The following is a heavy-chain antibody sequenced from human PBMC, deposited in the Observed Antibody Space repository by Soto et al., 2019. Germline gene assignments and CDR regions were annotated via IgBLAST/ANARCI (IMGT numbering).Heavy chain of an antibody. CDR2: INHNSGST. Sequence: RASVNVSCKASRYTFTGYYRHWLRQGPGQPLEWMGWINHNSGSTNYAQKFQGRVTMTRDTSISTAYMESSRLRSDDTAVYYCAKAVAASGLFDIWGQGTMVTVSS. V-gene: IGHV1-2*02. D-gene: IGHD6-19*01. J-gene: IGHJ3*02. CDR1: RYTFTGYY. CDR3: AKAVAASGLFDI.